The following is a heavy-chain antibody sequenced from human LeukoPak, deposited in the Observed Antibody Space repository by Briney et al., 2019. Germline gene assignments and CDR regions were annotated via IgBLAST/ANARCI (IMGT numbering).Heavy chain of an antibody. J-gene: IGHJ4*02. CDR3: TTVGGYCSSTNCYYGY. D-gene: IGHD2-2*01. CDR2: IKSKTDGGTT. CDR1: GFTFSNAW. V-gene: IGHV3-15*01. Sequence: GGSPRLSCAVSGFTFSNAWMSWVRQAPGKGLEWVGRIKSKTDGGTTDYAAPVKGRFTISRDDSKNTLYLQMNSLKTEDTAVYYCTTVGGYCSSTNCYYGYWGQGTLVTVSS.